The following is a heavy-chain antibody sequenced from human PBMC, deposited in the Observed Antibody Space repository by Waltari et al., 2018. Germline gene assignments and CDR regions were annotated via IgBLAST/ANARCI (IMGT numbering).Heavy chain of an antibody. Sequence: EVQLVESGGGLVQPGGSLRLSCVASGFTFSDNAMHWVRQVPGKVLESISAIIADGSGTNYADSLKGRFTISRDNSKNTVYLQMGSLRAEDTALYYCAREVWGYMESWGQGTTVTVSS. CDR2: IIADGSGT. CDR1: GFTFSDNA. D-gene: IGHD3-16*01. CDR3: AREVWGYMES. V-gene: IGHV3-64*07. J-gene: IGHJ6*02.